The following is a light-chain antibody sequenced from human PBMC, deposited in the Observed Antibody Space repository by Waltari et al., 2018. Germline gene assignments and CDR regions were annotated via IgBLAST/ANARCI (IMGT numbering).Light chain of an antibody. CDR2: EDN. V-gene: IGLV3-10*01. Sequence: SYELTQPPSVSVSPGQTARITCPGNALPKRFVYLYQQKSGQAPVLVIFEDNKRPSGIPERFSGSTSGTLATLTVSGAQVEDEGDYYCYSTDITGDQRVFGGGTKLTVL. CDR3: YSTDITGDQRV. CDR1: ALPKRF. J-gene: IGLJ2*01.